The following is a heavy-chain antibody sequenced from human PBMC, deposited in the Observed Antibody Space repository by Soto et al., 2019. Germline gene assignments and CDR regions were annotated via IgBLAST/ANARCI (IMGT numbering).Heavy chain of an antibody. CDR3: ARLIPRPEDASDI. J-gene: IGHJ3*02. V-gene: IGHV4-39*01. CDR1: GGSISTNNYY. Sequence: SETLSLTCTVSGGSISTNNYYWGWIRQRPGKGLDWIANIFYSGSTYYNPSLTSRVTISIDTSKNQFSLKLSSVTAADTAVYYCARLIPRPEDASDIWGQGTMVPVSS. CDR2: IFYSGST. D-gene: IGHD2-2*02.